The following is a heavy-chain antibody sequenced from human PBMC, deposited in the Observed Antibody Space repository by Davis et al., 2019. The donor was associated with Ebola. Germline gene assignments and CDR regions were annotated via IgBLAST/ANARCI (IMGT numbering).Heavy chain of an antibody. CDR1: GYTFTGYY. D-gene: IGHD3-3*01. CDR3: ARDLTIFGVSQYGFDY. Sequence: ASVKVSCKASGYTFTGYYMHWVRQAPGQGLEWMGWINPNSGGTNYAQKFQGRVTMTRDTSISTAYMELSRLRSDDTAVYYCARDLTIFGVSQYGFDYWGQGTLVTVSS. CDR2: INPNSGGT. V-gene: IGHV1-2*02. J-gene: IGHJ4*02.